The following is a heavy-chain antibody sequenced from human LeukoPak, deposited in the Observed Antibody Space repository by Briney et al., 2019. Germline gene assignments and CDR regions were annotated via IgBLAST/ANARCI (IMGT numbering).Heavy chain of an antibody. CDR1: ELTLSVYY. CDR2: ISSSSSYT. CDR3: ACGILAKFYNY. J-gene: IGHJ4*02. D-gene: IGHD1-26*01. Sequence: GSRRLSCVVSELTLSVYYMSWTRQAPGEGLEWVSYISSSSSYTNYADSVTGRFTITTDNTENTLYIQMNSVRAEDTAVYNGACGILAKFYNYWGQGTLVTVSS. V-gene: IGHV3-11*06.